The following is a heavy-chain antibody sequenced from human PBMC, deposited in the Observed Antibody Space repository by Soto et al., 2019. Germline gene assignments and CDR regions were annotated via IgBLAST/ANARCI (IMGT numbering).Heavy chain of an antibody. D-gene: IGHD4-4*01. V-gene: IGHV3-74*01. J-gene: IGHJ6*02. Sequence: EVQLVESGGGLVQPGGSLRLSCAASGFTFSSYWMHWVRQAPGKGLVWVSRINSDGSSTSYADSVKGRFTISRDNAKNTLYLQMNRLRAEDTAVYYCASNGGSDYSNSYYYYGMDVWGQGTTVTVSS. CDR2: INSDGSST. CDR1: GFTFSSYW. CDR3: ASNGGSDYSNSYYYYGMDV.